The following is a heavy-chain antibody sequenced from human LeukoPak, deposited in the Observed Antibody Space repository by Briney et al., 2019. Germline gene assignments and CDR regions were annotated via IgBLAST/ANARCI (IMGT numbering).Heavy chain of an antibody. Sequence: PSETLSLTCTVSGGSISSSSYYWGWIRQPPGKGLEWIGSIYYSGSTYYNPSLKSRVTISVDTSKNQFSLKLSSVTAADTAVYYCARLSPGSYDFWSGYFYNWFDPWGQGTLVTVSS. J-gene: IGHJ5*02. CDR1: GGSISSSSYY. CDR2: IYYSGST. CDR3: ARLSPGSYDFWSGYFYNWFDP. D-gene: IGHD3-3*01. V-gene: IGHV4-39*01.